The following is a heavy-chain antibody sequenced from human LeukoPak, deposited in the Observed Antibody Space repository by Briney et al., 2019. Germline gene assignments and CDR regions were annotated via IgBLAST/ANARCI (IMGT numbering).Heavy chain of an antibody. CDR3: ARDLYGSGYCSSTSCQRWDYYYYMDV. J-gene: IGHJ6*03. CDR2: IYTSGST. D-gene: IGHD2-2*03. V-gene: IGHV4-4*07. CDR1: GGSISSYY. Sequence: SETLSLTCTVSGGSISSYYWSWIRQPAGKGLEWIGRIYTSGSTNYNPSLKSRVTISVDTSKNRFSLKLSSVTAADTAVYYCARDLYGSGYCSSTSCQRWDYYYYMDVWGKGTTVTVSS.